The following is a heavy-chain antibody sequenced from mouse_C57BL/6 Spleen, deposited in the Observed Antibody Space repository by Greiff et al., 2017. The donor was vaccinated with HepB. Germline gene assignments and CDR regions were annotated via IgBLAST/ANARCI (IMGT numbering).Heavy chain of an antibody. Sequence: VHLVESGAELVRPGASVTLSCKASGYTFTDYEMHWVKQTPVHGLEWIGAIDPETGGTAYNQKFKGKAILTADKSSSTAYMELRSLTSEDSAVYYCTRGANWVFAYWGQGTLVTVSA. V-gene: IGHV1-15*01. D-gene: IGHD4-1*01. CDR2: IDPETGGT. CDR1: GYTFTDYE. J-gene: IGHJ3*01. CDR3: TRGANWVFAY.